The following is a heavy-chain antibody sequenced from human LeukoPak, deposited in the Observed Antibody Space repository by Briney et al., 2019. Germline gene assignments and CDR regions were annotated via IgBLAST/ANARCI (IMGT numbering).Heavy chain of an antibody. Sequence: PGGSLTLSCAASGFTFSSYWMTWVRQAPQKGPEWVANGKGAGSEQLLVDSLKGRFAISSVTTNNSLYLQINSPMAESTAGEYCARDFTAFDYWGQGTLVTASS. CDR2: GKGAGSEQ. J-gene: IGHJ4*02. CDR3: ARDFTAFDY. CDR1: GFTFSSYW. D-gene: IGHD3-16*01. V-gene: IGHV3-7*05.